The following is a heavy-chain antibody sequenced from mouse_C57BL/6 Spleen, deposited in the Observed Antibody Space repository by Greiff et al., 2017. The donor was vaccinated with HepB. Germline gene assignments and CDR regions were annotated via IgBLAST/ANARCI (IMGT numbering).Heavy chain of an antibody. CDR3: ARHGYSPYWYFDV. D-gene: IGHD2-3*01. CDR2: IDPNSGGT. Sequence: QVQLQQPGAELVKPGASVKLSCKASGYTFTSYWMHWVKQRPGRGLEWIGRIDPNSGGTKYTEKFKSKATLTVDKPSSTAYMQLSSLTSEDSAVYYCARHGYSPYWYFDVWGTGTTVTVSS. CDR1: GYTFTSYW. V-gene: IGHV1-72*01. J-gene: IGHJ1*03.